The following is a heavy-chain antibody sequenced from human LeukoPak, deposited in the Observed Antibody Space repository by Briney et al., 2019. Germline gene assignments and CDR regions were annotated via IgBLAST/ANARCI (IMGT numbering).Heavy chain of an antibody. D-gene: IGHD4-23*01. CDR2: IIPIFGTA. V-gene: IGHV1-69*01. Sequence: ASVTVSCKASGGTFSSYAISWVRQAPGQGLEWMGGIIPIFGTANYAQKFQGRVTITADESTSTAYMELSSLRSEDTAVYYCARVGDYGGPIVDYWGQGTLVTVSS. CDR1: GGTFSSYA. CDR3: ARVGDYGGPIVDY. J-gene: IGHJ4*02.